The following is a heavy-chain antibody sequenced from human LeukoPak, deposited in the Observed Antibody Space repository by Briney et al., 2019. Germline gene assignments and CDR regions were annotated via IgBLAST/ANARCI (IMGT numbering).Heavy chain of an antibody. V-gene: IGHV3-53*01. Sequence: GGSLRLSCAASGLTVSSNYMSWVRQAPGKGLEWVSVIYSGGSTYYADSVKGRFTISRDNSKNTLYLQMNSLRAEDTAVYYCARDSYYYDSSGYPPYYYCYYGMDVWGQGTTVTVSS. J-gene: IGHJ6*02. CDR1: GLTVSSNY. CDR3: ARDSYYYDSSGYPPYYYCYYGMDV. D-gene: IGHD3-22*01. CDR2: IYSGGST.